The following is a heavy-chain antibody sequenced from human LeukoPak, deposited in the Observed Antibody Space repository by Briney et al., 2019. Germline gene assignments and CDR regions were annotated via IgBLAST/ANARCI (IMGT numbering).Heavy chain of an antibody. CDR1: GGTFSSYA. CDR2: IIPIFGTA. V-gene: IGHV1-69*13. Sequence: SVKVSCKASGGTFSSYAISWVRQAPGQGLEWMGGIIPIFGTANYAQKFQGRVTITADESTSTAYMELSSLRSEDTAVYYCASTYYYDSSGLFDYWGQGTLVTVSS. J-gene: IGHJ4*02. D-gene: IGHD3-22*01. CDR3: ASTYYYDSSGLFDY.